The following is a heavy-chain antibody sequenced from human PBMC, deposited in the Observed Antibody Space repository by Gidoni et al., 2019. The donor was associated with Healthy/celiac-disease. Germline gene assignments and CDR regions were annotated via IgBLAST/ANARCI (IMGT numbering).Heavy chain of an antibody. CDR1: GVTFSSYA. Sequence: QVQLVQSGAEVKKPGSSVKVSCKASGVTFSSYAISWVRQAPGQGLEWMGGIIPIFGTANYAQKFQGRVTITADESTSTAYMELSSLRSEDTAVYYCARDLGGYSYGAFDYWGQGTLVTVSS. D-gene: IGHD5-18*01. V-gene: IGHV1-69*01. CDR2: IIPIFGTA. CDR3: ARDLGGYSYGAFDY. J-gene: IGHJ4*02.